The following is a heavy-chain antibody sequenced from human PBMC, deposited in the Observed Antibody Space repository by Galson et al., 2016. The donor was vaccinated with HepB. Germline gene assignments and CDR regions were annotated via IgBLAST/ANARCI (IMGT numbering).Heavy chain of an antibody. J-gene: IGHJ5*02. Sequence: SCKASGGTFNSYPVSWVRQAPGQGLEWMGGIIPIFGTANYAQKFQGRITITADESTSTAYMELSSLRSEDTAVFYCARVWDGNSYGTGWFDPWGQGTLVTVSS. CDR3: ARVWDGNSYGTGWFDP. CDR1: GGTFNSYP. CDR2: IIPIFGTA. V-gene: IGHV1-69*01. D-gene: IGHD3-16*01.